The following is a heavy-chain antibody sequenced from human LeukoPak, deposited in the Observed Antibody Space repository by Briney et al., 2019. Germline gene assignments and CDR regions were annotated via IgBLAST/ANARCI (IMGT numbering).Heavy chain of an antibody. V-gene: IGHV1-69*06. D-gene: IGHD6-13*01. Sequence: SVKVSCKASGYTFTSYYMYWVRQAPGQGLEWMGGIIPIFDTAIYAQKFQGTVTITADKSTSTAYMELSSLRSEDTAVYYCARDSAEQLADGFDIWGQGTMVTVSS. J-gene: IGHJ3*02. CDR1: GYTFTSYY. CDR3: ARDSAEQLADGFDI. CDR2: IIPIFDTA.